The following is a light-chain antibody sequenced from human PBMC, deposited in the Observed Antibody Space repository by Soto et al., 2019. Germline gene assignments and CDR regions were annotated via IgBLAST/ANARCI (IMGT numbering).Light chain of an antibody. J-gene: IGKJ3*01. CDR2: GAS. V-gene: IGKV3-20*01. CDR1: HSVSSSY. CDR3: QQYGSSPPYT. Sequence: EIVLTQSPGTLSLSPGERATLSCRASHSVSSSYLAWYQQKPGQAPRLLIYGASSRATGIPDRFSGSGSGTDFTLTISRLEPEDFAVYYCQQYGSSPPYTFDPGTKVDIK.